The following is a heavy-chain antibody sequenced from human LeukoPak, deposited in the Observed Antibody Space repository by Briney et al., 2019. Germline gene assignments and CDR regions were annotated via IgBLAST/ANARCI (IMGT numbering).Heavy chain of an antibody. CDR2: ISSSSSYI. D-gene: IGHD3-22*01. CDR3: ARAFYYYDSSGTTFDY. CDR1: GFTFSSYS. J-gene: IGHJ4*02. V-gene: IGHV3-21*01. Sequence: TGGSLRLSCAASGFTFSSYSMNWVRQAPGKGLEWVSSISSSSSYIYYADSVKGRFTISRDNAKNSLYLQVNSLRAEDTAVYYCARAFYYYDSSGTTFDYWGQGTLVTVSS.